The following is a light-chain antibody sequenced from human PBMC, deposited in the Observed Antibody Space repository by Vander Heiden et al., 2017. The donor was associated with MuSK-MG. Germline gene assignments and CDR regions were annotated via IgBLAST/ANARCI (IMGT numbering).Light chain of an antibody. Sequence: IVLTHSPATLSVSPGERATLSCRASQGVSSMAWYQQKQGQAPRLLIYDASIRATGITARVSGTGSGTEFTLTISSLQSEDFAVYYGQQYNKWVTFGGGTKVEIK. CDR2: DAS. CDR1: QGVSS. CDR3: QQYNKWVT. V-gene: IGKV3-15*01. J-gene: IGKJ4*01.